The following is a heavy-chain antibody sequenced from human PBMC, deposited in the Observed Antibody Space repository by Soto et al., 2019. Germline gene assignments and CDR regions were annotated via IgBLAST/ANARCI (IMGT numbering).Heavy chain of an antibody. CDR1: GAPLTWGDYS. J-gene: IGHJ5*02. Sequence: SETLSLPCALSGAPLTWGDYSWNWIWQPPGKGLEWIGYIFHGGSNYYNPSLRSRVTISVDRSRTLFSLKISSVTAADTAVYYCARGRVVVPAAVRFNCLDPWGQGAVVTSPQ. V-gene: IGHV4-30-2*01. CDR2: IFHGGSN. CDR3: ARGRVVVPAAVRFNCLDP. D-gene: IGHD2-2*01.